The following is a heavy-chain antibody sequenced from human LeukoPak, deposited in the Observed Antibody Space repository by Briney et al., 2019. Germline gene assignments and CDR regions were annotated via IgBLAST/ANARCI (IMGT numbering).Heavy chain of an antibody. CDR2: IIPIFGTA. D-gene: IGHD3-3*01. CDR3: ARGPRPTYYDFWSGYYTGEYFDY. Sequence: SVKVSCKXSGGTFSSYAISWVRQAPRQGLEWMGGIIPIFGTANYAQKFQGRVTITADESTSTAYMELSSLRSEDTAVYYCARGPRPTYYDFWSGYYTGEYFDYWGQGTLVTVSS. CDR1: GGTFSSYA. V-gene: IGHV1-69*01. J-gene: IGHJ4*02.